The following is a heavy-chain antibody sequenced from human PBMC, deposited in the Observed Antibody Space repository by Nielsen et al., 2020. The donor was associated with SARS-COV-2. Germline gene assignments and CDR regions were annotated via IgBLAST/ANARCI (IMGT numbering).Heavy chain of an antibody. V-gene: IGHV4-4*02. Sequence: GSLRLSCAVSGGSISSSNWWSWVRQPPGKGLEWIGEIYHSGSTNYNPSLKSRVTISVDTSKNQFSLKLSSVTAADTAVYYCARVVYSSGWKDAFDIWGQGTMVTVSS. CDR3: ARVVYSSGWKDAFDI. J-gene: IGHJ3*02. CDR2: IYHSGST. CDR1: GGSISSSNW. D-gene: IGHD6-19*01.